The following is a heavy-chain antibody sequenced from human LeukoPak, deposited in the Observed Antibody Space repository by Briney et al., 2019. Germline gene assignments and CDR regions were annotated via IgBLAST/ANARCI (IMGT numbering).Heavy chain of an antibody. J-gene: IGHJ6*03. CDR1: GGSINSGGSY. V-gene: IGHV4-31*03. CDR3: ARDNGDYRSIYYYMDV. D-gene: IGHD4-11*01. Sequence: SESLSLTCTVSGGSINSGGSYWSWIRQHPGKGLEWIGCIYYSWSSYYNPSLKSRVTLSLDTSKNQFSLKLSSVTAADTAVYYCARDNGDYRSIYYYMDVWGKGTTVTVSS. CDR2: IYYSWSS.